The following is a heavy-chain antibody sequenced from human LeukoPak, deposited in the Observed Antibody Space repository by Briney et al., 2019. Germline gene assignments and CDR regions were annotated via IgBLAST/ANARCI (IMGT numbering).Heavy chain of an antibody. CDR3: ARDRYYDTSDFLDY. CDR2: INWNGGNT. J-gene: IGHJ4*02. D-gene: IGHD3-22*01. Sequence: GGSLTLSCAASGFTLDYYGLTWVRQAPGKGLEWVSGINWNGGNTDYADSVKGRFTISRDNAKNSLYLQMNSLRAQDTAFYYCARDRYYDTSDFLDYWGQGTLVTVSS. CDR1: GFTLDYYG. V-gene: IGHV3-20*04.